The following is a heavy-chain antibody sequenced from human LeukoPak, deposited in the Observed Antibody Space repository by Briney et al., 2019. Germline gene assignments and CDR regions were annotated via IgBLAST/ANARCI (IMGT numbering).Heavy chain of an antibody. CDR3: ARGTGSGSNWYYVQH. J-gene: IGHJ1*01. D-gene: IGHD6-13*01. CDR2: IYYSGST. V-gene: IGHV4-39*07. Sequence: SETLSLTCTVSGGSIRSSSYYWGWIRQPPGKGLEWIGSIYYSGSTFYNPSLKRRVTISVDTSKNQFSLKLSSVTAADTAVYYCARGTGSGSNWYYVQHWGQGTLVTVSS. CDR1: GGSIRSSSYY.